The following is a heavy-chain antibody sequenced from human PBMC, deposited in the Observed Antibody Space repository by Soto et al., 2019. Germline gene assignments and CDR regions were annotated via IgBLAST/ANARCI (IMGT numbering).Heavy chain of an antibody. D-gene: IGHD2-15*01. CDR3: ASAPDIVGIGAFAI. Sequence: QVQLVESGGGVVQPGRSLRLSCAASGFTFSSYGMHWVRQAPGKGLEWVAVIWYDGSNKYYADSVKGRFTISRDNSKNPLYLQMNSLRAEDTAVYYCASAPDIVGIGAFAIWGQGTMVTVSS. CDR1: GFTFSSYG. CDR2: IWYDGSNK. J-gene: IGHJ3*02. V-gene: IGHV3-33*01.